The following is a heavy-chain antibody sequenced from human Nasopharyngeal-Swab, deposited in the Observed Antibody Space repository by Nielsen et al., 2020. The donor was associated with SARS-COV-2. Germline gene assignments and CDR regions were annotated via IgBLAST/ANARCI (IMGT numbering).Heavy chain of an antibody. D-gene: IGHD3-3*01. CDR3: ARCHITIFGVPYGMDV. J-gene: IGHJ6*02. CDR2: ISSSGSTI. V-gene: IGHV3-48*03. CDR1: GFTFSSYE. Sequence: GGSLRLSCAASGFTFSSYEMNWVPHAPGKGLEGVSYISSSGSTIYYADSAKGRFTISRDNAKNSLYLQMNSLRAEDTAVYYCARCHITIFGVPYGMDVWGQGTTVTVSS.